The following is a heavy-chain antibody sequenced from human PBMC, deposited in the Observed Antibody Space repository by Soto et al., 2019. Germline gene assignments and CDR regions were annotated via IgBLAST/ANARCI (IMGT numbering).Heavy chain of an antibody. D-gene: IGHD2-15*01. Sequence: GGSLRLSCAASGFTFSGSAMHWVRQASGKGLEWVGRIRSKANSYATAYAASVKGRFTISRDDSKNTAYLQMNSLKTEDTAVYYCTSEAAGPSRSYYYYGMDVWGQGTTVTVSS. CDR1: GFTFSGSA. CDR3: TSEAAGPSRSYYYYGMDV. V-gene: IGHV3-73*01. J-gene: IGHJ6*02. CDR2: IRSKANSYAT.